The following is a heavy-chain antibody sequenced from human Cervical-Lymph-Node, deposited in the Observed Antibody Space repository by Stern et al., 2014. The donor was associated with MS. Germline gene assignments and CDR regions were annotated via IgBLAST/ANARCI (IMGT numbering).Heavy chain of an antibody. D-gene: IGHD3-10*01. CDR1: GFTFSSYG. CDR3: ARGEPIGWFGELSYYYYYGMDV. CDR2: IWYDGRNK. V-gene: IGHV3-33*01. Sequence: QVQLVESGGGVVQPGRSLRLSCAASGFTFSSYGMHWVRQAPGKGLEWVAVIWYDGRNKYYADSVKGRFTISRDNSKNTLYLQMNSLRAEDTAVYYCARGEPIGWFGELSYYYYYGMDVWGQGTTVTVSS. J-gene: IGHJ6*02.